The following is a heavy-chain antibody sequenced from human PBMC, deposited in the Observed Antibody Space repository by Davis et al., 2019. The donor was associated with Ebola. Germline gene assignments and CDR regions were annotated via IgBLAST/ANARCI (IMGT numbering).Heavy chain of an antibody. D-gene: IGHD6-19*01. CDR3: TSEGGGSSGRYRVEGGDY. CDR2: IRSKANSYAT. V-gene: IGHV3-73*01. CDR1: GFTFSGSA. J-gene: IGHJ4*02. Sequence: GESLKISCAASGFTFSGSAMHWVRQASGKGLEWVGRIRSKANSYATAYAASVKGRFTISRDDSKNTAYLQMNSLKTEDTAVYYCTSEGGGSSGRYRVEGGDYWGQGTLVTVSS.